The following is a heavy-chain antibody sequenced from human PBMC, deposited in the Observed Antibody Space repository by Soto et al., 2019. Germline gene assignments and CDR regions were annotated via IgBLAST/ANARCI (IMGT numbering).Heavy chain of an antibody. CDR3: ASDLALAGNY. J-gene: IGHJ4*02. CDR1: GFTFSSYA. V-gene: IGHV3-21*01. CDR2: ISSTSSCT. D-gene: IGHD6-19*01. Sequence: GSLRLSCAASGFTFSSYAMNWVRQTQEKGLEWVSSISSTSSCTHYSDSVKGRFTISRDNANNSLFLQMNSLRAEDTATYYCASDLALAGNYWGQGVLVTVSS.